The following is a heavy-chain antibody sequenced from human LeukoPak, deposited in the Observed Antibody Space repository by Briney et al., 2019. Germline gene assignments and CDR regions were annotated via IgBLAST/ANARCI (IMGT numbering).Heavy chain of an antibody. V-gene: IGHV3-30*18. D-gene: IGHD4-17*01. Sequence: PGGSLRLSCAASGFTFSSYGMHWVRQAPGKGLEWVAVISYDGSNKYYADSVKGRFTISRDNSKNTLYLQMNSLRAEDTAVYYCAKDKTLTVTADLDYWGQGTLVTVSS. CDR1: GFTFSSYG. CDR2: ISYDGSNK. J-gene: IGHJ4*02. CDR3: AKDKTLTVTADLDY.